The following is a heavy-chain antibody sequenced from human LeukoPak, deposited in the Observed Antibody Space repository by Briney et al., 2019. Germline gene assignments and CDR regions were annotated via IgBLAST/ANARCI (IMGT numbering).Heavy chain of an antibody. D-gene: IGHD3-16*02. Sequence: GRSLRLSCAASGFTFSSYAMHWVRQAPGKGLEWVAVISYDGSNKYYADSVKGRFTISRDNSKNTLYLQMNSLRAEDTAVYYCARVGYDYVWGSYRYNEDYWGQGTLVTVSS. CDR1: GFTFSSYA. CDR3: ARVGYDYVWGSYRYNEDY. J-gene: IGHJ4*02. V-gene: IGHV3-30-3*01. CDR2: ISYDGSNK.